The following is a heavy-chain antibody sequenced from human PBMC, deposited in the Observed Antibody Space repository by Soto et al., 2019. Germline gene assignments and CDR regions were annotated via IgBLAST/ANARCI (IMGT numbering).Heavy chain of an antibody. CDR1: GFSLSTTGVG. CDR3: AHKPNCITTMRYGANVFDI. CDR2: IYWDDDK. V-gene: IGHV2-5*02. Sequence: QITLKESGPMLVKPTQTLTLTCTFSGFSLSTTGVGVGWIRQPPGKALEWLALIYWDDDKRYSPSLKSRLSITKDTSKNQVVLTMTNMDPVDTATYYCAHKPNCITTMRYGANVFDIWGQGTMVTVSS. D-gene: IGHD3-10*01. J-gene: IGHJ3*02.